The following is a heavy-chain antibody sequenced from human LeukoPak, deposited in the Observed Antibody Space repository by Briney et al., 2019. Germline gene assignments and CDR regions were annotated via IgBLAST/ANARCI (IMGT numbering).Heavy chain of an antibody. J-gene: IGHJ4*02. CDR3: ARHDNDDDFDY. V-gene: IGHV7-4-1*02. Sequence: ASVTVSCKASGYTFTRYAINWLRQAPGQGLEWMGWINMYTANPAYAQGFTERFVFSLDTSVTTAYLQISNLKTEDTAVYYCARHDNDDDFDYWGQGTLVTVSS. CDR1: GYTFTRYA. D-gene: IGHD3-16*01. CDR2: INMYTANP.